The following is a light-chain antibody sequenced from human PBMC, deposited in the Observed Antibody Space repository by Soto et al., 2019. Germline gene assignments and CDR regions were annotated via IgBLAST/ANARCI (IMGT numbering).Light chain of an antibody. CDR2: GAS. CDR3: QQYNNWPPST. CDR1: QSVSSN. V-gene: IGKV3-15*01. Sequence: EIVMTQSPATLSVSPGERATLSCRASQSVSSNLAWYQQKPGQAPRLLIYGASRATGIPARFSGSGSGTEFTLTISSLQSEDFAVYYCQQYNNWPPSTFGQGTKLEIK. J-gene: IGKJ2*01.